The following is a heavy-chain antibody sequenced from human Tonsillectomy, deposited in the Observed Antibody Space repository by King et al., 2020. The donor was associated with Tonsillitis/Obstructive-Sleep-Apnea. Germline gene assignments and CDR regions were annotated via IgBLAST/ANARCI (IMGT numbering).Heavy chain of an antibody. CDR3: ARVMRCGGDCYIVGYFDL. Sequence: VQLVESGGGLVQPGGSLRLSCAASGFTFSSYWMHWVRQAPGKGLVWVSRINSDGSSTSYADSVKGRFTISRDNAKNTLYLQMNSLRAEDTAVYYCARVMRCGGDCYIVGYFDLWGRGTLVTVSS. D-gene: IGHD2-21*01. CDR2: INSDGSST. V-gene: IGHV3-74*01. J-gene: IGHJ2*01. CDR1: GFTFSSYW.